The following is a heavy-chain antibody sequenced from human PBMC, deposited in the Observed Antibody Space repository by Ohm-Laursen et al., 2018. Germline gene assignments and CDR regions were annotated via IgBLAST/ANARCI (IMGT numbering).Heavy chain of an antibody. CDR2: ITDSGGDT. V-gene: IGHV3-23*01. D-gene: IGHD5-24*01. Sequence: SLRLSCAASGFTFSNYAMSWVRQAPGKGLEWISVITDSGGDTYYADSVKGRFTISRDNSKNTLYLQMNSLRAEDTAVYYCAKDRDGYSGYFDYWGQGTLVTVSS. CDR1: GFTFSNYA. J-gene: IGHJ4*02. CDR3: AKDRDGYSGYFDY.